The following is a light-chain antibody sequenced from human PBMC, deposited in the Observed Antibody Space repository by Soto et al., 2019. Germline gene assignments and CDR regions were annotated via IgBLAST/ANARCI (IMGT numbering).Light chain of an antibody. CDR1: NIGDKG. J-gene: IGLJ1*01. CDR3: QVWDRSSEHYV. V-gene: IGLV3-21*02. CDR2: DDS. Sequence: SYGLTQPPSVSVAPGQTARITCGGNNIGDKGVHWYQQKPGQAPVLVVFDDSDRPSGIPERFSGSNSGDTATLTISGVEAGDEADYFCQVWDRSSEHYVFGTGTKVTVL.